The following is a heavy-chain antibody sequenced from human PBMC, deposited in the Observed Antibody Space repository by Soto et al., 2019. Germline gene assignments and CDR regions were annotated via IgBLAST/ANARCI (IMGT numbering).Heavy chain of an antibody. CDR3: ARAPSLVFGVVIMGYFDY. V-gene: IGHV4-31*03. CDR1: GGSISRGGYY. D-gene: IGHD3-3*01. J-gene: IGHJ4*02. CDR2: IYYSGST. Sequence: SETLSLTCTFSGGSISRGGYYWGWIRQHPGEGLEWIGYIYYSGSTYYNPSLKSRVTISVDTSKNQFSLKLSSVTAADTAVYYCARAPSLVFGVVIMGYFDYWGQGTLVTVSS.